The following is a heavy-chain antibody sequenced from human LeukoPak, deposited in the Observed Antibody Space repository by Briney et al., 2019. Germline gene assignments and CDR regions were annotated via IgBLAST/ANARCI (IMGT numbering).Heavy chain of an antibody. Sequence: PGGSLRLSCAASGFTFSDAVMSWVRQAPGKGLEWVSTIVGDSSKTYYADSVKGRFTISRDNSNYMLFLHMNNLRAEDTAIYYCAKQPYNYYYLDVWGKGTTVTVSS. CDR3: AKQPYNYYYLDV. D-gene: IGHD2-21*01. CDR1: GFTFSDAV. J-gene: IGHJ6*03. V-gene: IGHV3-23*01. CDR2: IVGDSSKT.